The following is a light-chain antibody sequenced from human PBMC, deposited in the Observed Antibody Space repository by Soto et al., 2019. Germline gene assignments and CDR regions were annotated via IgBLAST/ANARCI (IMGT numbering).Light chain of an antibody. CDR2: GAS. Sequence: EIVLTQSPGTLSLSPGERATLSCRANQSVSSSYLAWYQQKPGQAPRLLMYGASSRATGIPDRFSGSGSGTDFTLTISRLEPEDFAVYYCQQYGSSPWTFGQGTKVEIK. V-gene: IGKV3-20*01. J-gene: IGKJ1*01. CDR3: QQYGSSPWT. CDR1: QSVSSSY.